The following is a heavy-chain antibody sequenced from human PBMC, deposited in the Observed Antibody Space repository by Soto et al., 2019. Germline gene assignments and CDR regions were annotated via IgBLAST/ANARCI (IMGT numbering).Heavy chain of an antibody. CDR3: AGIYSGSPGGTLRY. D-gene: IGHD1-26*01. J-gene: IGHJ4*02. CDR2: IYYSGST. Sequence: QVQLQESGPGLVKPSQTLSLTCTVSGGSIRSGGYYWSGIRQHPGKGLEWIGYIYYSGSTYYNPSLKSRVTLSGDTSKNKFSLKLSAVTAADTAVYYCAGIYSGSPGGTLRYWGQGTLVTVSS. V-gene: IGHV4-31*03. CDR1: GGSIRSGGYY.